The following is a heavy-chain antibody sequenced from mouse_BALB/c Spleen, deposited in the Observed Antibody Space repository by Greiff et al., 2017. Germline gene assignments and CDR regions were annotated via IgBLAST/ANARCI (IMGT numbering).Heavy chain of an antibody. J-gene: IGHJ4*01. CDR1: GFTFSSYG. CDR2: INSNGGST. Sequence: DVMLVESGGGLVQPGGSLKLSCAASGFTFSSYGMSWVRQTPDKRLELVATINSNGGSTYYPDSVKGRFTISRDNAKNTLYLQRSSLKSEETAMYYGGGNYGYYAMDYGGQGTSVTVSA. D-gene: IGHD2-1*01. V-gene: IGHV5-6-3*01. CDR3: GGNYGYYAMDY.